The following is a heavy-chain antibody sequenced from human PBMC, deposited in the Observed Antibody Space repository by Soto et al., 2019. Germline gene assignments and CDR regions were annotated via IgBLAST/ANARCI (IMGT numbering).Heavy chain of an antibody. Sequence: QVQLQESGPGLVKPSQTLSLTCTVSGGSISSGGYYWSWIRQHPGKGLDPQHPGKGLEWIGYIYYSGFTYYNPSLNSRVTISVDTSKNQFSLKLSSVTAADTAVYYCARSISPWGQGTLVTVSS. CDR1: GGSISSGGYY. CDR2: IYYSGFT. CDR3: ARSISP. J-gene: IGHJ5*02. V-gene: IGHV4-31*03. D-gene: IGHD3-3*01.